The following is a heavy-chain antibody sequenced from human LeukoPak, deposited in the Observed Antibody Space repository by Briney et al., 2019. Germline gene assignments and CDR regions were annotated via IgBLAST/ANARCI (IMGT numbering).Heavy chain of an antibody. J-gene: IGHJ4*02. Sequence: AGSLRLSCAASGFTFSSYSMNWVRQAPGKGLEWVSSIRSSSRYIYYADSVKGRFTISRDNAKNSLYLQMNSLRAEDTAVYYCAREATLRGFDYWGREPWSPSPQ. V-gene: IGHV3-21*01. CDR1: GFTFSSYS. CDR2: IRSSSRYI. CDR3: AREATLRGFDY.